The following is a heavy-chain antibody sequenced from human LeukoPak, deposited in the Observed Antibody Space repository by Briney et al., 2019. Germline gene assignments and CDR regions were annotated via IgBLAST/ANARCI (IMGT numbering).Heavy chain of an antibody. J-gene: IGHJ4*02. CDR2: ISSSSSYI. V-gene: IGHV3-21*01. CDR3: ARESCGGDCYPDC. CDR1: GFTFSSYS. Sequence: GGSLRLSCAASGFTFSSYSMNWVRQAPGKGLEWVSSISSSSSYIYYADSVKGRFTISRDNAKNSLYLQMNSLRAEDTAVYYCARESCGGDCYPDCWGQGTLVTVSS. D-gene: IGHD2-21*02.